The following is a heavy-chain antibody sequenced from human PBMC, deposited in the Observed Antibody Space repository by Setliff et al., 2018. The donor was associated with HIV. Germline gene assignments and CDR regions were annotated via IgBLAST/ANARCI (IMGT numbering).Heavy chain of an antibody. Sequence: ASVKVSCKASGYTFTNYGIAWVRQAPGQGLEWMGWISAYNGYTNYAQNLQGRVTMTTDTSTKTGYMELRSLTSNDTAVYYCARERGPYSSSFNFDHWGQGTPVTVSS. CDR2: ISAYNGYT. CDR3: ARERGPYSSSFNFDH. V-gene: IGHV1-18*01. D-gene: IGHD6-13*01. CDR1: GYTFTNYG. J-gene: IGHJ4*02.